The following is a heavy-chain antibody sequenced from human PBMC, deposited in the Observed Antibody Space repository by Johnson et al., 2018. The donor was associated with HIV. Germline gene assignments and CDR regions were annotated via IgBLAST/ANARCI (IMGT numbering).Heavy chain of an antibody. D-gene: IGHD4-17*01. CDR3: ARDATPWGGDYVGYAFDL. CDR2: ITSSGSSV. CDR1: GFTFNDYY. J-gene: IGHJ3*01. Sequence: QVQLVESGGGLVKPGGSLRLSCAASGFTFNDYYMSWIRQAPGKGLECISYITSSGSSVYYTDSVKGRFTISRDNAKTSLFLRMNNLRADDSAIYYCARDATPWGGDYVGYAFDLWGRGTVVTVSS. V-gene: IGHV3-11*04.